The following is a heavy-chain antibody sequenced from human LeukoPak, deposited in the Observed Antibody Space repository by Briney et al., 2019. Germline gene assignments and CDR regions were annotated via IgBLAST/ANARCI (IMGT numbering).Heavy chain of an antibody. Sequence: GGSLRLSCAASGFTFSSYWMSWVRQAPGKGLVWVSRINGDGINTSYADSVKGRFTISRDNAKNTLNLQMNSLRAEDTAVYYCARDLGQYYDTSDNWFDPWGQGTLVTVSS. CDR2: INGDGINT. V-gene: IGHV3-74*01. D-gene: IGHD3-22*01. CDR1: GFTFSSYW. J-gene: IGHJ5*02. CDR3: ARDLGQYYDTSDNWFDP.